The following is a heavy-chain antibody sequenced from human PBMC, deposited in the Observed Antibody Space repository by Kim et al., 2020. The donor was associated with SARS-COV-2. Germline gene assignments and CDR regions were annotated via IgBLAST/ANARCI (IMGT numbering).Heavy chain of an antibody. Sequence: SETLSLTCAVYGGSFSGYYWSWIRQPPGKGLEWIGEINHSGSTNYNPSLKSRVTISVDTSKNQFSLKLSSVTAADTAVYYCARGRRYSSSSGGYYYGMDVWGQGTTVTVSS. D-gene: IGHD6-13*01. CDR2: INHSGST. V-gene: IGHV4-34*01. CDR3: ARGRRYSSSSGGYYYGMDV. J-gene: IGHJ6*02. CDR1: GGSFSGYY.